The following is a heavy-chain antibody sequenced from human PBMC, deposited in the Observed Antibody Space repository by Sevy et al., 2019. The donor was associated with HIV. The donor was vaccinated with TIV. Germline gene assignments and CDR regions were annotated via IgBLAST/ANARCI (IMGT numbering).Heavy chain of an antibody. D-gene: IGHD6-13*01. J-gene: IGHJ4*02. Sequence: GGSLRLSCVASGFTLSDYAMSWVRQAPGKGLEWVSSLFGGGHGANYADSVKGRFIISRGNSRNTLSLQLNSLGAEDAAVYYCAKMEGQLVSEYYFDYWGQGILVTVSS. V-gene: IGHV3-23*01. CDR1: GFTLSDYA. CDR3: AKMEGQLVSEYYFDY. CDR2: LFGGGHGA.